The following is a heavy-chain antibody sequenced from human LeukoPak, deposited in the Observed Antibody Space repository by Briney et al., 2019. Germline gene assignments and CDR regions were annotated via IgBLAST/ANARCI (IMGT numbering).Heavy chain of an antibody. CDR2: INPNGGST. V-gene: IGHV1-46*01. Sequence: GASVKVSCKASGCTFISYYMHWVRQAPGQGLEWMGIINPNGGSTSYTEKFQGRVTMTRDMSSSTVYMELSSLRSEDTAVYYCARTSEIYGYYFDYWGQGTLVTVSS. D-gene: IGHD5-12*01. J-gene: IGHJ4*02. CDR3: ARTSEIYGYYFDY. CDR1: GCTFISYY.